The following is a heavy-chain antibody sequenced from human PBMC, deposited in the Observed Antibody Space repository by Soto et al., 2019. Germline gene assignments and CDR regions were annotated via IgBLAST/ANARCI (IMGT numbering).Heavy chain of an antibody. Sequence: SETLSLTCAVSGGSISSSNWWSWVRQPPGKGLEGIGEIYHSGGTNYNPSLKSRVTISVDKSKNQFSLKMSSVTAADTAVYYCAARGSPVTTFQYYYSYYGMDVWGQGTTVTVSS. CDR3: AARGSPVTTFQYYYSYYGMDV. J-gene: IGHJ6*02. D-gene: IGHD4-4*01. V-gene: IGHV4-4*02. CDR1: GGSISSSNW. CDR2: IYHSGGT.